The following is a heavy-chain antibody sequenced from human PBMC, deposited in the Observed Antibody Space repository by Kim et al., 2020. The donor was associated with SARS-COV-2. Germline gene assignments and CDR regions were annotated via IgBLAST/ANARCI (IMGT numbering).Heavy chain of an antibody. CDR3: ARAPPPTTMVRGGAFDI. CDR2: INAGIGNT. V-gene: IGHV1-3*01. CDR1: GYTFTTYA. Sequence: ASVKVSCKASGYTFTTYAMHWVRQAPGQRLEWMGWINAGIGNTKYSQKFLGRVTITRDTSANTAYMHLSSLRSEDKAVYYCARAPPPTTMVRGGAFDIWGQGTMVTVSS. D-gene: IGHD3-10*01. J-gene: IGHJ3*02.